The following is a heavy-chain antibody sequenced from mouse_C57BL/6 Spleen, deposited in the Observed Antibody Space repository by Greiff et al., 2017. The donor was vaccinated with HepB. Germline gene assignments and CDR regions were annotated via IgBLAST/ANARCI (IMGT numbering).Heavy chain of an antibody. CDR3: TTGTTVVAPMDY. J-gene: IGHJ4*01. D-gene: IGHD1-1*01. CDR2: IDPENGDT. Sequence: VQLQQSGAELVRPGASVKLSCTASGFNIKDDYMHWVKQRPEQGLEWIGWIDPENGDTEYASKFQGKATITADTSSNTAYLQLSSLTSEDTAVYYCTTGTTVVAPMDYWGQGTSVTVSS. CDR1: GFNIKDDY. V-gene: IGHV14-4*01.